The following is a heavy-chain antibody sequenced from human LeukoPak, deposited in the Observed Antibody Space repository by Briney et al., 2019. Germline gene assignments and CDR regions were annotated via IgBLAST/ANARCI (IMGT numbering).Heavy chain of an antibody. CDR1: GFTFSSYW. V-gene: IGHV3-7*01. Sequence: GGSLRLSCAASGFTFSSYWMSWVRQAPGKGLECVANIKQDGSEKYYVDSVRGLFTLSRDNAKNSLYLQMNSLRVEDTAVYYCATSAARAIESWGQGTLVTVSS. CDR3: ATSAARAIES. D-gene: IGHD6-25*01. J-gene: IGHJ4*02. CDR2: IKQDGSEK.